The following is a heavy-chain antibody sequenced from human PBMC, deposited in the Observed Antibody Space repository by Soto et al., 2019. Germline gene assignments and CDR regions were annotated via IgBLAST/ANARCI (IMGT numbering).Heavy chain of an antibody. Sequence: SETLSLTCTVSGGSISSYYWSWIRQPPGKGLEWIGYIYYSGSTNYNPSLKSRVTISVDTSKNQFSLKLSSVTAADTAVYYCARDWGGYCTNGVCYTVHAFDIWGQGTMVTVAS. CDR1: GGSISSYY. CDR2: IYYSGST. CDR3: ARDWGGYCTNGVCYTVHAFDI. V-gene: IGHV4-59*01. D-gene: IGHD2-8*01. J-gene: IGHJ3*02.